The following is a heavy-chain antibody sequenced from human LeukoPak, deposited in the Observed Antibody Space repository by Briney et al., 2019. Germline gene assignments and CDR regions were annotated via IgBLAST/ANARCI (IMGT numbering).Heavy chain of an antibody. J-gene: IGHJ4*02. CDR1: EFTFSSYA. CDR2: ISGGGGTT. CDR3: AKAKGDYGSGSHSRTFDY. D-gene: IGHD3-10*01. V-gene: IGHV3-23*01. Sequence: PGGSLRLSCAASEFTFSSYAMSWVRQAPGKGLEWVSTISGGGGTTYYADSVKGRFTISRDNSKDTLYLQMNSLRAEDTAVYYCAKAKGDYGSGSHSRTFDYWGQGTLVTVSS.